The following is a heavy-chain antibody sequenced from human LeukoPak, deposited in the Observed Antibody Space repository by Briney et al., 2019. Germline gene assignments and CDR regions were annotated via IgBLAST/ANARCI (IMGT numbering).Heavy chain of an antibody. J-gene: IGHJ4*02. CDR2: ISSSGSTI. V-gene: IGHV3-48*03. CDR3: ARDAGWLQFDS. CDR1: GFTFTSYE. D-gene: IGHD5-24*01. Sequence: GGSLRLSCAASGFTFTSYEMNWVRQAPGKGLEWVSYISSSGSTIYYADSVKGRFTISRDNAKNSLYLQMNSLRAEDTAVYYCARDAGWLQFDSWGQGTLVTVSS.